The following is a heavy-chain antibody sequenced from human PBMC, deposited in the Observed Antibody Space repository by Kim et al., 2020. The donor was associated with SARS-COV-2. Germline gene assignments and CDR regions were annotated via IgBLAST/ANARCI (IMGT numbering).Heavy chain of an antibody. CDR3: ARCVVVAAPRVYYYYGMDV. V-gene: IGHV3-7*01. D-gene: IGHD2-15*01. CDR1: GFTFSSYW. CDR2: IKQDGSEK. J-gene: IGHJ6*02. Sequence: GGSLRLSCAASGFTFSSYWMSWVRQAPGKGLEWVANIKQDGSEKYYVDSVKGRFTISRDNAKNSLYLQMNSLRAEDTAVYYCARCVVVAAPRVYYYYGMDVWGQGTTVTVSS.